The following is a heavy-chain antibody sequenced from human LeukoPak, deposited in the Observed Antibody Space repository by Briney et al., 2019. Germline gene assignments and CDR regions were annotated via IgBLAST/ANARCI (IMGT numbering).Heavy chain of an antibody. V-gene: IGHV3-23*01. Sequence: PGGSLRLSCAASGFTFSSYAMSWVRQAPGKGLEWVSAISGSGGSTYYADSVKGRFTISRDNSKNTLYLQMNSLRAEDTAVYYCAKGRPYSSLAEGVFDYWGQGTLVTVSS. J-gene: IGHJ4*02. CDR3: AKGRPYSSLAEGVFDY. CDR2: ISGSGGST. D-gene: IGHD6-13*01. CDR1: GFTFSSYA.